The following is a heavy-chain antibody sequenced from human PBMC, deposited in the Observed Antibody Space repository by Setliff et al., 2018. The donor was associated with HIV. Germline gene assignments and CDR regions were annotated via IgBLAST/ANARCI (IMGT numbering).Heavy chain of an antibody. Sequence: PSETLSLTCAVFGGSFSDFYWSWIRQPPGKGLEWIGEISYSGSTVYNPSLKSRVTMSVDASKNLVSLNLNSVTAADTAIYYCARGRDSVLTPFDYWGQGTLVTVSS. CDR2: ISYSGST. D-gene: IGHD3-10*01. CDR1: GGSFSDFY. J-gene: IGHJ4*02. V-gene: IGHV4-34*01. CDR3: ARGRDSVLTPFDY.